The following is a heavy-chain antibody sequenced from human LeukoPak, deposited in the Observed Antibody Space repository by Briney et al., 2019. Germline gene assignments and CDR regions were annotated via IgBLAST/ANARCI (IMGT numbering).Heavy chain of an antibody. CDR2: ISSGSSYI. V-gene: IGHV3-21*01. CDR1: GFSFSSYN. Sequence: PGGSLRLSCAASGFSFSSYNMNWVRQAPGKGLEWVSSISSGSSYIYYADSMKGRSTISRDNAKNTLYLQLNSLRAEDTAVYFCARDGRYCSRSTCPPGHYYYYGMDVWGQGTTVTVSS. D-gene: IGHD2-2*01. CDR3: ARDGRYCSRSTCPPGHYYYYGMDV. J-gene: IGHJ6*02.